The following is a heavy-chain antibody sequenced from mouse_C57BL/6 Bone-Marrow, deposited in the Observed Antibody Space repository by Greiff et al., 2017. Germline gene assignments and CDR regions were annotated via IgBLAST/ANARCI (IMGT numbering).Heavy chain of an antibody. V-gene: IGHV6-3*01. J-gene: IGHJ3*01. Sequence: EVKLVESGGGLVQPGGSMKLSCVSSGFTFSNYWMNWVRQSPEKGLEWVAQIRLKSDNYATHYAESVKGRFTISRDDSNSSVYLQMNNLRYEDTGIYYCTALYDDYDVWFAYWGQGTLVTVSA. D-gene: IGHD2-4*01. CDR1: GFTFSNYW. CDR2: IRLKSDNYAT. CDR3: TALYDDYDVWFAY.